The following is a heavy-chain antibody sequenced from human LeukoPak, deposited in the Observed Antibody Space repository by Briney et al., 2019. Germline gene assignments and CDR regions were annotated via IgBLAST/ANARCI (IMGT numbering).Heavy chain of an antibody. CDR3: ARDRAWNYFDY. J-gene: IGHJ4*02. CDR2: ISNDGSRK. CDR1: GFTFSRHG. D-gene: IGHD3-3*01. V-gene: IGHV3-30*03. Sequence: GRSLRLSCAASGFTFSRHGMHWVRQAPGKGLEWVAIISNDGSRKYYAHSVEGRFTISRDNSKNTLYLQMDSLRAEDTAVYYCARDRAWNYFDYWGQGTLVTVSS.